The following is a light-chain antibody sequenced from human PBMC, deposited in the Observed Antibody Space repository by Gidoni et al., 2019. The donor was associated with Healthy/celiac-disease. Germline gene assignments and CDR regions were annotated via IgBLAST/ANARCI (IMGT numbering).Light chain of an antibody. J-gene: IGKJ1*01. CDR2: AAC. Sequence: EIQMTQSPSSLSASVGDRITISCRASQSISIYLNWYQQKPGKANKLLIYAACSLQSGVPSRFSGSGGGTDFTLTSSSLQHEDFANYYCQQSYSPRTFGQGTKVEIK. V-gene: IGKV1-39*01. CDR3: QQSYSPRT. CDR1: QSISIY.